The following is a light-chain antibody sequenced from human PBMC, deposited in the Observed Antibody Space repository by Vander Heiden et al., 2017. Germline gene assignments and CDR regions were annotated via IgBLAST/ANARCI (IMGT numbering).Light chain of an antibody. CDR1: QSLVYSDGNTY. Sequence: DVVMTQSPLSLPVTLGQPASISCRSSQSLVYSDGNTYLNWFQQRPGQSPRRLIYKVSNRDSGVPDRFSGSGSGTDFTLKISRVEADDVGVYYCMQGKHWPQTFGGGTKVEIK. CDR2: KVS. J-gene: IGKJ4*01. V-gene: IGKV2-30*01. CDR3: MQGKHWPQT.